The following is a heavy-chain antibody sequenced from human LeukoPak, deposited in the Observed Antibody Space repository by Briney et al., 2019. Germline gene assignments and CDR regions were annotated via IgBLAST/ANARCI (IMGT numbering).Heavy chain of an antibody. D-gene: IGHD4-11*01. J-gene: IGHJ3*02. CDR3: ARDHDYSDSDAFDI. CDR1: GYTFTSYG. Sequence: ASVKVSCKASGYTFTSYGISWVRRAPGQGLEWMGWISAYNGNTNYAQKLQGRVTMTTDTSTSTAYMELRSLRSDDTAVYYCARDHDYSDSDAFDIWGQGTMVTVSS. V-gene: IGHV1-18*01. CDR2: ISAYNGNT.